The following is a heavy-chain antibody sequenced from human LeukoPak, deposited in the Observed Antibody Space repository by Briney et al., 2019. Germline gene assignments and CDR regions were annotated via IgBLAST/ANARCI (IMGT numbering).Heavy chain of an antibody. V-gene: IGHV3-7*01. CDR2: IKQDGSAK. J-gene: IGHJ4*02. D-gene: IGHD1-1*01. Sequence: QPGGSLRLSCAASGFTFSDNWMSWVRQAPGKGLEWVANIKQDGSAKGVLGSGKGRFTISRDNSKNSLYLEMNSLRDDDTAVYYCARDLNWKYDYWGQGTLVTVSS. CDR1: GFTFSDNW. CDR3: ARDLNWKYDY.